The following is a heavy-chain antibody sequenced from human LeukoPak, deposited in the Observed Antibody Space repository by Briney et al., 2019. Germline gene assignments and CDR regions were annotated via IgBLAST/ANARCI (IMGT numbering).Heavy chain of an antibody. V-gene: IGHV1-2*02. CDR2: INPNSGGT. J-gene: IGHJ3*02. CDR1: GYTFTGYY. Sequence: ASVKVSCKASGYTFTGYYMHWVRQAPGQGLEWMGWINPNSGGTNYAQKFQGRVTMTRDTSISQAYMELSRLRSDDTAVYYCARRAHSSTDAFDIWGQGTMVTVSS. D-gene: IGHD2-2*01. CDR3: ARRAHSSTDAFDI.